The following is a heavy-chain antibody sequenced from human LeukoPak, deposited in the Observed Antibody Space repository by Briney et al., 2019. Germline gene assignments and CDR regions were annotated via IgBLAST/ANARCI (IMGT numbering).Heavy chain of an antibody. CDR2: IIPIFGTA. J-gene: IGHJ4*02. CDR1: GGTFSSYA. Sequence: ASVKVSCKASGGTFSSYAISWVRQAPGQGLEWMGGIIPIFGTANYAQKYQGRVTITADESTSTAYMELSSLRSEDTAVYYCALAAAGIGFDDYWGQGTLVTVSS. V-gene: IGHV1-69*13. CDR3: ALAAAGIGFDDY. D-gene: IGHD6-13*01.